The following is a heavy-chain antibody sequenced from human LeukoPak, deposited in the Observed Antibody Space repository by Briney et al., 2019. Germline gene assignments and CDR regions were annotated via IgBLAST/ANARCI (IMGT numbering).Heavy chain of an antibody. CDR2: IVVGSGNT. D-gene: IGHD6-13*01. CDR1: GFTFTSSA. J-gene: IGHJ4*02. Sequence: SVKVSCKASGFTFTSSAMQWVRQARGRRLEWIGWIVVGSGNTNYAQKFQERVTITRDMSTSTAYMELSSLRSEDTAVYYCAASYSSSWYTSLNFDYWGQGTLVTVSS. CDR3: AASYSSSWYTSLNFDY. V-gene: IGHV1-58*02.